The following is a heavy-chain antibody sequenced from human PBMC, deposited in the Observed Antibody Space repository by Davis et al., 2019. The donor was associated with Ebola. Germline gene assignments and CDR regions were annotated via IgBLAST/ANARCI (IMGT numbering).Heavy chain of an antibody. CDR2: IYYSGST. CDR1: GGSFSGYY. V-gene: IGHV4-31*11. Sequence: SETLSLTCAVYGGSFSGYYWSWIRQHPGKGLEWIGYIYYSGSTYYNPSLKSRVTISVDTSKNQFSLKLSSVTAADTAVYYCARGAYCSSTSCTRGRTFDYWGQGTLVTVSS. J-gene: IGHJ4*02. CDR3: ARGAYCSSTSCTRGRTFDY. D-gene: IGHD2-2*01.